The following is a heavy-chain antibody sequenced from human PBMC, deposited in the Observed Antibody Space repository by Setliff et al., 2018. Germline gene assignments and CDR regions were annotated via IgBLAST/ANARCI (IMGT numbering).Heavy chain of an antibody. J-gene: IGHJ4*02. CDR2: IWYSGSYT. D-gene: IGHD5-18*01. CDR3: ATTRVWIPVLDS. CDR1: GFTFSSYG. V-gene: IGHV3-33*08. Sequence: GGSLRLSCAASGFTFSSYGMHWVRQAPGKGLEWVAVIWYSGSYTYYADSVKGRFTISRDNSKNTLFLEMNSLRAEDTAIYYCATTRVWIPVLDSCGQGTLVTVSS.